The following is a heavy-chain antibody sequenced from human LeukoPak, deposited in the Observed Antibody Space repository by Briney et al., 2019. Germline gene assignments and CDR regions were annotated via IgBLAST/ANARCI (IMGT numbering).Heavy chain of an antibody. Sequence: SVNVSRKASGGTFSSCAISWVRQAPGQGLEWMGGIIPIFGTANYAQKFQGRVTITADESTSTAYMELSSLRSEDTAVYYCARWRASGGYYYYYYMDVWGKGTTVTVSS. CDR1: GGTFSSCA. V-gene: IGHV1-69*13. D-gene: IGHD3-10*01. CDR3: ARWRASGGYYYYYYMDV. CDR2: IIPIFGTA. J-gene: IGHJ6*03.